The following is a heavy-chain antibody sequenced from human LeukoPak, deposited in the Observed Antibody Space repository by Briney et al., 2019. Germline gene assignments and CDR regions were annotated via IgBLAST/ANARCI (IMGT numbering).Heavy chain of an antibody. Sequence: QPGGSLRLSCAASGFPLSSYSINWVRQAPGKGLEWVSVIYTTAVTGTYYADSVKGRFTISRDNSKNTLYLEMKNLTVEDTAVYYCAREMTTITRYFEQWGQGTLVTVSS. V-gene: IGHV3-53*01. CDR1: GFPLSSYS. CDR2: IYTTAVTGT. J-gene: IGHJ4*02. D-gene: IGHD5-24*01. CDR3: AREMTTITRYFEQ.